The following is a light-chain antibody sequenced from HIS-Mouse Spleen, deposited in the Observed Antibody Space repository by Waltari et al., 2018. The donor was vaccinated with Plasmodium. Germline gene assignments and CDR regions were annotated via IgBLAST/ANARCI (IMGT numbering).Light chain of an antibody. CDR1: QSVSSN. V-gene: IGKV3-15*01. CDR2: GAS. CDR3: QQYDNLPYT. J-gene: IGKJ2*01. Sequence: ELVMTQSPATLSVSPGERATLSCRASQSVSSNLAWYQQKPGQAPRLLIYGASTRATGIPARFSGSGSGTEFTLTISSLQSEDFATYYCQQYDNLPYTFGQGTKLEIK.